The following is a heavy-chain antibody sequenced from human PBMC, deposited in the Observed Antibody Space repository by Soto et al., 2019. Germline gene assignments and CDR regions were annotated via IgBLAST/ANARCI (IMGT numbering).Heavy chain of an antibody. J-gene: IGHJ5*02. CDR2: IYYSGST. Sequence: SETLSLTCTVSGGPISSYYWSWIRQPPGKGLEWIGYIYYSGSTNYNPSLKSRVTISVDTSKNQFSLKLSSVTAADTAVYYCARAVAAAQGNWFDPWGQGTLVTVSS. V-gene: IGHV4-59*01. CDR3: ARAVAAAQGNWFDP. CDR1: GGPISSYY. D-gene: IGHD6-13*01.